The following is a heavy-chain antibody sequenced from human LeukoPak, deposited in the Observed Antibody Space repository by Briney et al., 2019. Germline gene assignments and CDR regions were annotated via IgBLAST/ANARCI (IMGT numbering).Heavy chain of an antibody. Sequence: SETLSLTCGVSGGSFSGYYWSWVRQSPGKGLEWIGEINHTGTTNSNPSLSGRLAMSVDTSQNQFSLKLRSVTAADTARYYCARGDSNSHEDLYYIDVWGKGIRVTVSS. J-gene: IGHJ6*03. CDR1: GGSFSGYY. V-gene: IGHV4-34*01. CDR2: INHTGTT. CDR3: ARGDSNSHEDLYYIDV. D-gene: IGHD4-11*01.